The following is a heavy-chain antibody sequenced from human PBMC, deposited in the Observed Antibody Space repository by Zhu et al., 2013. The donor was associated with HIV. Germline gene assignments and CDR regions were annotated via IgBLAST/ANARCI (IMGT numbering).Heavy chain of an antibody. D-gene: IGHD5-18*01. J-gene: IGHJ4*02. CDR3: VTGTYSHGY. V-gene: IGHV3-7*04. CDR2: VKADGSEK. Sequence: EVQLVESGGGLVQPGGSLRLSCAASGFMFSSHWMSWVRQAPGKGLEWVAKVKADGSEKSYVDSVKGRFTISRDNAKNSLYLQMNSLRVEDTALYYCVTGTYSHGYWGQGTLVTVSS. CDR1: GFMFSSHW.